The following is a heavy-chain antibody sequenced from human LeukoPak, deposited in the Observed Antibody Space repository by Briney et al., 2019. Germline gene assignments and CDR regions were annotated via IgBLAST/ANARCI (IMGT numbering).Heavy chain of an antibody. CDR1: GGSITSSYYY. V-gene: IGHV4-61*05. D-gene: IGHD3-22*01. Sequence: SETLSLTCTVSGGSITSSYYYWAWIRQPPGRGLEWIGYISYSGSTDYNPSLKSRVTISKDTSKNQLSLKLSSVTAADTAVYYCARMYSSGYSDFHYWGQGTLVTVSS. J-gene: IGHJ4*02. CDR2: ISYSGST. CDR3: ARMYSSGYSDFHY.